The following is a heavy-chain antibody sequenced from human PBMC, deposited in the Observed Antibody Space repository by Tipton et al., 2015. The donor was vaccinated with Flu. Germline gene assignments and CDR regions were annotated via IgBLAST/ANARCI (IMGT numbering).Heavy chain of an antibody. J-gene: IGHJ4*02. D-gene: IGHD3-22*01. V-gene: IGHV3-23*01. Sequence: SLRLSCAASGFTFSSYAMSWVRQAPGKGLEWVSAISGSGGSTYYADSVKGRFTISRDNSKNTLYLQMNSLRAEDTAVYYCAIPYDSSGYYYFDYWGQGTLVTVSS. CDR1: GFTFSSYA. CDR3: AIPYDSSGYYYFDY. CDR2: ISGSGGST.